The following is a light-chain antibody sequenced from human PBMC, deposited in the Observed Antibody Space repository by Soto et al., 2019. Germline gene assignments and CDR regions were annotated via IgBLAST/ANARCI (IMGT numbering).Light chain of an antibody. CDR1: QNIYYN. Sequence: ILMTQSPATVYESPGESATLTCRASQNIYYNVAWYQHRPGQAPRLLIYRASTRAPGVPARFSGSGSGTEFTLTICSLQPEDFTVYSCLQYHNLWAFGQGTKVDIK. CDR2: RAS. CDR3: LQYHNLWA. V-gene: IGKV3-15*01. J-gene: IGKJ1*01.